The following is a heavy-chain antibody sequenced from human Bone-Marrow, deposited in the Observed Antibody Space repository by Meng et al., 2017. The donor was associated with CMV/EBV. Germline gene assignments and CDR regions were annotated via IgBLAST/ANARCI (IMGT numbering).Heavy chain of an antibody. J-gene: IGHJ4*02. CDR3: ARQLIGAISPRLFDC. V-gene: IGHV5-51*01. Sequence: SGYSFSNYWIGWVRQMPGKGLEWMGLIYPGDSDTRYSPSFQGQVTFSVDKSISTAFLQWSGLKASDTAMYFCARQLIGAISPRLFDCWGQGTLVTVSS. CDR1: GYSFSNYW. D-gene: IGHD1-26*01. CDR2: IYPGDSDT.